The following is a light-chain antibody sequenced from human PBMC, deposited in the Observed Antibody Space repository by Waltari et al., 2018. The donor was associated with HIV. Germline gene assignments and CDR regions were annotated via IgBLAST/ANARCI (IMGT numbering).Light chain of an antibody. CDR1: SGDVGGYNC. CDR2: HVT. J-gene: IGLJ1*01. Sequence: QSALALPRSVSGPPGQSVPIPSTRPSGDVGGYNCVSWFQPHPGKAPKLILYHVTKRPSGVPDRFSASKSGNTASLTSSGLQAEDEAEYYCCSNAARATYVFGTGTQVTVL. V-gene: IGLV2-11*01. CDR3: CSNAARATYV.